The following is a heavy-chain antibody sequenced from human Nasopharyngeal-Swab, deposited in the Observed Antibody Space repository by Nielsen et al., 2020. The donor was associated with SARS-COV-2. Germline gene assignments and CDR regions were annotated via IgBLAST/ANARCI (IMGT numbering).Heavy chain of an antibody. D-gene: IGHD3-3*01. V-gene: IGHV1-18*01. J-gene: IGHJ4*02. CDR2: IGAYNGNT. Sequence: ASVKVSCKASGYIFTSYDISWVRQARGQGLEWMGWIGAYNGNTNYAQKFQDRVTMTPDPSPRTVSMELRSLRSDDTAVYYCARHGVAEDYWGQGTLVTVSS. CDR1: GYIFTSYD. CDR3: ARHGVAEDY.